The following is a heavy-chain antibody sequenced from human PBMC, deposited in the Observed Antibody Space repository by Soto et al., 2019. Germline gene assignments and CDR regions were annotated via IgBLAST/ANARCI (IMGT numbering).Heavy chain of an antibody. V-gene: IGHV3-30*18. CDR2: ISYDGSNK. D-gene: IGHD5-12*01. J-gene: IGHJ6*02. CDR1: GFTFSSYG. CDR3: AKDPGATTPRDKYYYYYGMDV. Sequence: GGSLRLSCAASGFTFSSYGMHWVRQAPGKGLEWVTVISYDGSNKYYADSVKGRFTISRDNSKNTLYLQMNSLRAEDTAVYYCAKDPGATTPRDKYYYYYGMDVWGQGTTVTVSS.